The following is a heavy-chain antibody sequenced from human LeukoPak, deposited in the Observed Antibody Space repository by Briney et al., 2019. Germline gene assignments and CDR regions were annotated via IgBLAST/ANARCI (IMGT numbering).Heavy chain of an antibody. J-gene: IGHJ6*04. CDR2: INHRGST. CDR3: ARPRRGSGSWYGMDV. CDR1: GGSFSGYY. V-gene: IGHV4-34*01. Sequence: SETLSLTCAVYGGSFSGYYWTWVRQPPGKGLEWIGEINHRGSTNYNPSLKSGGTISVDTSKKQLSLKLTSVTAADTAVYYCARPRRGSGSWYGMDVWGRGTTVTVSS. D-gene: IGHD6-13*01.